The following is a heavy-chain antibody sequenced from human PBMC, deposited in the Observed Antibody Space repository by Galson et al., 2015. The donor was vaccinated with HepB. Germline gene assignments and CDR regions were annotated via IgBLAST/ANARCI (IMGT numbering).Heavy chain of an antibody. D-gene: IGHD6-19*01. CDR3: ARRGGSSGWGDFDY. J-gene: IGHJ4*02. Sequence: SLRLSCAASGFTFSSCAMNWVRQAPGKGLEWVSSISGNGVSTYYADSVTGRFTISRDNSKNTLYLQMNSLRAEDTAVYYCARRGGSSGWGDFDYWGQGTLVTVSS. CDR2: ISGNGVST. CDR1: GFTFSSCA. V-gene: IGHV3-23*01.